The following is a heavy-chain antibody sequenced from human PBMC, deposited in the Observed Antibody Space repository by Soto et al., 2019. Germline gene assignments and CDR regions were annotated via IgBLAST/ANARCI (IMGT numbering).Heavy chain of an antibody. D-gene: IGHD2-8*01. Sequence: SETLSLTCAVYGGFLSESYWTWIRQRPGKGLEWIGEINHVGGTNYYPSFERRVAISVDTSKNQFSLKLTSVTAADTAIYFCARLVYDTRLNYMYFDFWGQGALVTVSS. CDR2: INHVGGT. J-gene: IGHJ4*02. CDR3: ARLVYDTRLNYMYFDF. V-gene: IGHV4-34*01. CDR1: GGFLSESY.